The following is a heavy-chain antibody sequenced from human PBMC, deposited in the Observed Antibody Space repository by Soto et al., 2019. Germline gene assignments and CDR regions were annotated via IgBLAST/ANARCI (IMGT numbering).Heavy chain of an antibody. CDR3: ARVPDR. Sequence: PSETLSLTCAVSGGSISSGGYSWSWIRQPPGKGLEWIGYIYHSGSTYYNPSLKSRVTIAVDRSKNQFSLKLSSVTAADTAVYYCARVPDRWGQGTLVTVSS. J-gene: IGHJ5*02. CDR1: GGSISSGGYS. D-gene: IGHD2-2*01. CDR2: IYHSGST. V-gene: IGHV4-30-2*01.